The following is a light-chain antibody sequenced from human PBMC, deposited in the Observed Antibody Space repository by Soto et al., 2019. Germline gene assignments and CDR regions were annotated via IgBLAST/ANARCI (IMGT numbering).Light chain of an antibody. V-gene: IGLV2-14*01. CDR1: SSDVGSYNY. Sequence: QSVLTQPASVSGSPGQSITISCSGTSSDVGSYNYVSWYQQHPGKAPKLMIYEVRNRHLGVFNRFSGSKSGNTASLTISGLLAEDEADYYCSSYTSSSTLVFGGGTKLTVL. CDR2: EVR. CDR3: SSYTSSSTLV. J-gene: IGLJ2*01.